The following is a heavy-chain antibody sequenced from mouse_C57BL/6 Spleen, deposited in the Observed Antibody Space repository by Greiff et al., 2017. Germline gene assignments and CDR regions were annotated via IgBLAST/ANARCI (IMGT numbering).Heavy chain of an antibody. J-gene: IGHJ2*01. CDR3: ARETAQATFHCDY. CDR1: GYTFTSYW. D-gene: IGHD3-2*02. CDR2: IDPSDSYT. Sequence: QVQLQQPGAELVRPGTSVTLSCKASGYTFTSYWMHWVKQRPGQGLEWIGVIDPSDSYTNYNQKFKGKATLTVDTSSSTAYMQLSSLTSEDSAVYYCARETAQATFHCDYWGQGTTLTVSS. V-gene: IGHV1-59*01.